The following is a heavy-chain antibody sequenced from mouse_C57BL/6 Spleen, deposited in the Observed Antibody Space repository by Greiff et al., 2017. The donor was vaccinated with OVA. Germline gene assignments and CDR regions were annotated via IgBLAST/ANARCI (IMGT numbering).Heavy chain of an antibody. CDR3: ARSGTDSSGLAY. CDR1: GYTFTSYW. V-gene: IGHV1-50*01. J-gene: IGHJ3*01. Sequence: QVQLQQSGAELVKPGASVKLSCKASGYTFTSYWMQWVKQRPGQGLEWIGEIDPSDSYTNYNQKFKGKATLTVDTSSSTAYMQLSSLTSEDSAVYYCARSGTDSSGLAYWGQGTLVTVSA. CDR2: IDPSDSYT. D-gene: IGHD3-2*02.